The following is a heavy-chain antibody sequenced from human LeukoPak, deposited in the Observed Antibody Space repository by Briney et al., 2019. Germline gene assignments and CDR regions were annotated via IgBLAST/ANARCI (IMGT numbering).Heavy chain of an antibody. V-gene: IGHV4-31*03. J-gene: IGHJ3*02. CDR3: ARDHGDHDAFDI. CDR1: GGSISSGGYY. D-gene: IGHD3-10*01. Sequence: SETLSLTCTVSGGSISSGGYYWSWIRQHPGKGLEWIGYIYYSGSTYYNPSLKSRVTISVDTSKNQFSLKLRSVTAADTAVYYCARDHGDHDAFDIWGQGTMVTVSS. CDR2: IYYSGST.